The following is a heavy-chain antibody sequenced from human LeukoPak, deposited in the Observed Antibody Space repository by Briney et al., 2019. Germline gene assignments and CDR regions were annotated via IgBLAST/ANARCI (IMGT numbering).Heavy chain of an antibody. J-gene: IGHJ5*02. V-gene: IGHV3-23*01. Sequence: GGSLRLSCAASGFTFSSYAMSWVRQAPGKGLEWVSAISGSGGSTYYADSVKGRFTISRDNSKNTLYLQMNSLRAEDTAVYHRAKESGGTNWFDPWGQGTLVTVSS. CDR1: GFTFSSYA. CDR2: ISGSGGST. D-gene: IGHD1-7*01. CDR3: AKESGGTNWFDP.